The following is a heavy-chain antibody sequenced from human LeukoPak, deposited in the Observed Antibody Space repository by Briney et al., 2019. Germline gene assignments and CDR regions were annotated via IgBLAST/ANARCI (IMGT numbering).Heavy chain of an antibody. D-gene: IGHD3-9*01. CDR2: ISWNSGSI. Sequence: GRSLRLSCAVSGFTFDDYAMHWVRQAPGKGLEWVTGISWNSGSIGYAASVKGRFTISRDNAKNSLYLQMNSLRAEDTAVYYCARDSEYFDWGQGTLVTVSS. J-gene: IGHJ4*02. V-gene: IGHV3-9*01. CDR1: GFTFDDYA. CDR3: ARDSEYFD.